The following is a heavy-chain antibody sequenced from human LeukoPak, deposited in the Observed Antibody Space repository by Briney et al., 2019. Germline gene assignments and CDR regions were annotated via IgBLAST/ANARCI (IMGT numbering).Heavy chain of an antibody. Sequence: GASVKVSCKASGYTFTGYYMHWVRQAPGQGLEWMGWIKPNSGGTNYAQKFQGRVTMTRDTSISTAYMELSRLRSDDTAVYYCARTYYYDSSGYYPNFDYWGQGTLVTVSS. V-gene: IGHV1-2*02. CDR3: ARTYYYDSSGYYPNFDY. CDR2: IKPNSGGT. D-gene: IGHD3-22*01. J-gene: IGHJ4*02. CDR1: GYTFTGYY.